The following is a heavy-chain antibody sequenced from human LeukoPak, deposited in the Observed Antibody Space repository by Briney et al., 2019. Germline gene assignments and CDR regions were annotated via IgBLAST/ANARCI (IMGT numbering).Heavy chain of an antibody. CDR3: ANSEASSSWYDPGFDY. CDR1: GFTFSSYA. Sequence: GGSLRLSCAASGFTFSSYAMSWVHQAPGKGLEWVSAISGSGGSTYYADSVKGRFTISRDNSKNTLYLQMNSLRAEDTAVYYCANSEASSSWYDPGFDYWGQGTLVTVSS. D-gene: IGHD6-13*01. V-gene: IGHV3-23*01. CDR2: ISGSGGST. J-gene: IGHJ4*02.